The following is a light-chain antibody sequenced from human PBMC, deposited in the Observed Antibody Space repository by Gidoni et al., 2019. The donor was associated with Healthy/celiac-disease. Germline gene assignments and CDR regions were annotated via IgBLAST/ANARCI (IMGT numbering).Light chain of an antibody. CDR1: QSVSSY. CDR2: DAP. CDR3: QQRSNWPPLP. V-gene: IGKV3-11*01. J-gene: IGKJ4*01. Sequence: EIVLTQSPATLSLSPGESATLSCRASQSVSSYLAWYQQKPGQAPRLLIYDAPNRATGIPARFSGSGSGTDFTLTISSLEPEDFAVYYCQQRSNWPPLPFGGGTKVEIK.